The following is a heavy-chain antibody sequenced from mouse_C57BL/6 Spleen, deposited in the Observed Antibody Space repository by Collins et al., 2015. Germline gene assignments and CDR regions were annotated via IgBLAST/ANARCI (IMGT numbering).Heavy chain of an antibody. Sequence: QVLLQQSGAELAKPGASVKISCKASGYVFSNYWMNWVKQRPGKGLEWIGQIFPGDGDTNYNGKFEGKAILTADKSSSTAYMQPSSLTSEDSAVFFCARGPYWGQGTLVTVSA. V-gene: IGHV1-80*01. CDR1: GYVFSNYW. CDR3: ARGPY. J-gene: IGHJ3*01. CDR2: IFPGDGDT.